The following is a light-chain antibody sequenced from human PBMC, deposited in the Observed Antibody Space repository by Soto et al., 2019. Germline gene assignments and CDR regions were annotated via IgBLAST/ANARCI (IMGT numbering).Light chain of an antibody. J-gene: IGLJ1*01. V-gene: IGLV2-14*01. Sequence: SVLAQPPSVSGSPGQSITISCTGASSDVGGYNSVSWYRQDPGKAPKLMIYDVTNRPSGVSNRFSGSKSGNTASLTISGLQAEDEADYYCSSFTSSITYVFGTGTKDTVL. CDR3: SSFTSSITYV. CDR2: DVT. CDR1: SSDVGGYNS.